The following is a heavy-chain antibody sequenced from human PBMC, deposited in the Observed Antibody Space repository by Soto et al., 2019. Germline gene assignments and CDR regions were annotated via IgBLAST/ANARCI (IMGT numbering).Heavy chain of an antibody. CDR3: ARGYSSEIDY. D-gene: IGHD6-19*01. CDR2: IYYSGST. CDR1: GGSISSSSYY. Sequence: QLQLQESGPGLVKPSETLSLTCTVSGGSISSSSYYWGWIRQPPGKGLEWIGSIYYSGSTYYNPTLKSRVSISVDTSKNQFSLKLSSVTAADTAVYYCARGYSSEIDYWGQGTLVTVSS. V-gene: IGHV4-39*01. J-gene: IGHJ4*02.